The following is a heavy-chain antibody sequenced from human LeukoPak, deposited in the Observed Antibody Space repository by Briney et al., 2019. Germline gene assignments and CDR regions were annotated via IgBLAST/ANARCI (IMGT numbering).Heavy chain of an antibody. D-gene: IGHD2-21*01. CDR1: GGTFSSHA. J-gene: IGHJ3*02. Sequence: ASVKVSCKASGGTFSSHAISWVRQTPGQGLEWMGGIIPIFGTANYAQKFQGRVTITADESTSTAYMELSSLRSEDTAVYYCASSIWWFDIFACAFDIWGQGTMVTVSS. CDR3: ASSIWWFDIFACAFDI. CDR2: IIPIFGTA. V-gene: IGHV1-69*13.